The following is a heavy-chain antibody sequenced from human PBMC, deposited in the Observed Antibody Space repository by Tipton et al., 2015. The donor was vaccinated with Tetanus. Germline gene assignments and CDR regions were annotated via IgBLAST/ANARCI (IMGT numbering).Heavy chain of an antibody. Sequence: TLSLTCIVSGGSMSGSGHYGAWVRQSPGKELEWIGSISYSGRTYYSPSLKSRVNMSVDTSKKDFSVRLGAVTAADTAVYFCARQPPPYYYGSGSYLDYWGQGTPVTVSS. CDR2: ISYSGRT. CDR1: GGSMSGSGHY. J-gene: IGHJ4*02. V-gene: IGHV4-39*01. D-gene: IGHD3-10*01. CDR3: ARQPPPYYYGSGSYLDY.